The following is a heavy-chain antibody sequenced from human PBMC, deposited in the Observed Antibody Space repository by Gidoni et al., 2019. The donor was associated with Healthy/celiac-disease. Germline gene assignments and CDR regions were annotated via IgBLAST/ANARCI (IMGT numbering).Heavy chain of an antibody. CDR2: ISGSGAYA. V-gene: IGHV3-23*01. D-gene: IGHD3-10*01. Sequence: EVQLLESGGGLVQPGGSLRLSCEASGFTFSTYAMSWVRQAPGKGLEWVSGISGSGAYADYADSVKGRLTISRDNSENTLYLQMNSLRAEDTALYYCARGVRGLTYFDYWGQGTLVTVSS. CDR3: ARGVRGLTYFDY. CDR1: GFTFSTYA. J-gene: IGHJ4*02.